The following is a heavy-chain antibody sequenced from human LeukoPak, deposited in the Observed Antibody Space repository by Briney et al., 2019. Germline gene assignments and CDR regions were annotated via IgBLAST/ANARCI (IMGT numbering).Heavy chain of an antibody. CDR1: GGSISISNYY. CDR2: IYYSGST. V-gene: IGHV4-39*01. J-gene: IGHJ4*02. Sequence: SETLSLTCTVSGGSISISNYYWGWMRQPPGKVLEWIGSIYYSGSTYYNPSLKSRVTISVDTSKNQFSLKLSSVTAADTAVYYCARENPKNSDFWGQGTLVTVSS. D-gene: IGHD2/OR15-2a*01. CDR3: ARENPKNSDF.